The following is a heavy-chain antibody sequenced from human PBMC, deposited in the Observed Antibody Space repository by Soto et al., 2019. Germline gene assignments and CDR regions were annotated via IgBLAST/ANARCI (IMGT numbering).Heavy chain of an antibody. V-gene: IGHV2-5*02. CDR2: IYRDDDK. CDR1: GLSLSTSGVG. CDR3: AHFYGSVRGVIDAFDI. D-gene: IGHD3-10*01. Sequence: QITLKESGPTLVKPTQTLTLTCTFSGLSLSTSGVGVGWIRQPPGKALEWLALIYRDDDKRYSPSLKSRLAITKDTSKNQVVLTMTNMDPVDTATYYCAHFYGSVRGVIDAFDIWGQGTMVTVSS. J-gene: IGHJ3*02.